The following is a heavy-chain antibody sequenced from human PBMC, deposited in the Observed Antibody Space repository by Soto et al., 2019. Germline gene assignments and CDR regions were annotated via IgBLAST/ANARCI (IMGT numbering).Heavy chain of an antibody. D-gene: IGHD6-19*01. CDR2: ISYDGSNK. CDR3: AKDRAVAGGGIGF. Sequence: GGSLRLSCAASGFTFSSYGMHWVRQAPGKGLEWVAVISYDGSNKYYADSVKGRFTISRDNSKNTLYLQMNSLRAEDTAVYYCAKDRAVAGGGIGFWGQGTLVTVSS. CDR1: GFTFSSYG. V-gene: IGHV3-30*18. J-gene: IGHJ4*02.